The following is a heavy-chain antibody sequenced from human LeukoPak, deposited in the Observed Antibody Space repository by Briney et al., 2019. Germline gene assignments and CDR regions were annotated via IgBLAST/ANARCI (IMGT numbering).Heavy chain of an antibody. V-gene: IGHV3-43*02. CDR2: ISGDGGST. CDR3: AKDIRGIAAAGTGDY. CDR1: GFTFDDYD. Sequence: TGGSLRLSCAASGFTFDDYDMHWVRQAPGKGLEWVSLISGDGGSTYYADSVKGRFTISRDNSKNSLYLQMNSLRTEDTALYYCAKDIRGIAAAGTGDYWGQGTLVTVSS. J-gene: IGHJ4*02. D-gene: IGHD6-13*01.